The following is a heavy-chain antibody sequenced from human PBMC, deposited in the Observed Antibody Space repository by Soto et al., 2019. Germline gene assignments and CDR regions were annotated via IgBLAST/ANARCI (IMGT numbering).Heavy chain of an antibody. J-gene: IGHJ6*03. Sequence: SETLSLTCTVSGGSISSSSYYWGWIRQPPGKGLEWIGSIYYSGSTYYNPSLKSRVTISVDTSKNQFSLKLSSVTAADTAVYYCVALYDFWSGYLNPQTYYYYMEVWGNGTTVTVSS. CDR2: IYYSGST. V-gene: IGHV4-39*01. CDR1: GGSISSSSYY. D-gene: IGHD3-3*01. CDR3: VALYDFWSGYLNPQTYYYYMEV.